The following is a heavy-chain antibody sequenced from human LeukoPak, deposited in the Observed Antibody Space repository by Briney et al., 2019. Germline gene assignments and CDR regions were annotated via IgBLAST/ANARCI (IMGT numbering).Heavy chain of an antibody. J-gene: IGHJ4*02. V-gene: IGHV1-18*01. D-gene: IGHD5-24*01. CDR1: GYTFTSYG. CDR2: ISAYNGNT. CDR3: AKERSRYGYRAGYFDY. Sequence: ASVKVSCKASGYTFTSYGISWLRQAPGQGLEWMGWISAYNGNTNYAQKLRGRVTMTTDTSTSTAYMELRSLRSDDTAVYYCAKERSRYGYRAGYFDYWGQGTLVTVSS.